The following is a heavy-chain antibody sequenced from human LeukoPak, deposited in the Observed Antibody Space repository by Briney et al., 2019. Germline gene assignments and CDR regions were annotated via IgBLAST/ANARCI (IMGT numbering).Heavy chain of an antibody. J-gene: IGHJ3*02. CDR3: AKDKGVRSTSLDAFDI. CDR2: ISGSGGST. Sequence: GGSLRLSCAASGFTFSSYAMRWVRQAPGKGLEWVSAISGSGGSTYYADSVKGRFTISRDNSKNTPYLQMNSLRAEDTAVYYCAKDKGVRSTSLDAFDIWGQGTMVTVSS. V-gene: IGHV3-23*01. D-gene: IGHD2-2*01. CDR1: GFTFSSYA.